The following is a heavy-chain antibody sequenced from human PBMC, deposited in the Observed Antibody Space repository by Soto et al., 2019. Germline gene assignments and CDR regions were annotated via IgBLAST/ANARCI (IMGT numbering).Heavy chain of an antibody. CDR3: AKAHTFRFYYFTGGYY. J-gene: IGHJ4*02. CDR2: ISGSGGST. V-gene: IGHV3-23*01. D-gene: IGHD3-22*01. CDR1: GFNFRLYP. Sequence: EVQLLESGGGLVQPGGSLRLSCGASGFNFRLYPMAWVRQAPGKGLEWVSSISGSGGSTFYADSVKGRFTISRDNSKNTLYLQMDTLRAGDSAVYYCAKAHTFRFYYFTGGYYWGQGTLVTVSS.